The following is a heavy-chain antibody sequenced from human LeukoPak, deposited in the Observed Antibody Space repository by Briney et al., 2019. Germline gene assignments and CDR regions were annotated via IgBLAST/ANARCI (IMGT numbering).Heavy chain of an antibody. CDR3: ARQESMAFAN. V-gene: IGHV3-23*01. Sequence: GGSLRLSCAASGFTFNNYAMNWVRQAPGRGLEWLSTITGSGGDTYSADSVKGRLTISRDNSKNTLYLQLNSLRADDTAVYYCARQESMAFANWGQGTLVTVPS. CDR2: ITGSGGDT. J-gene: IGHJ4*02. D-gene: IGHD5-24*01. CDR1: GFTFNNYA.